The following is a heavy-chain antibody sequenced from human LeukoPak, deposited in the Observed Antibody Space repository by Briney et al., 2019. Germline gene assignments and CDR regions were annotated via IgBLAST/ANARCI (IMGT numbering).Heavy chain of an antibody. D-gene: IGHD3-22*01. CDR3: ARGKLYSYESTSFFGPLDC. CDR1: GFSVSSNY. CDR2: LYSNGHI. Sequence: GGSLRLSCAASGFSVSSNYLTWVRQAPGKELEWVSVLYSNGHISYADSVKGRFTNSRDNSENTVYLQMDNLRPEDTAVYTCARGKLYSYESTSFFGPLDCWGQGTLVTVSS. J-gene: IGHJ4*02. V-gene: IGHV3-53*01.